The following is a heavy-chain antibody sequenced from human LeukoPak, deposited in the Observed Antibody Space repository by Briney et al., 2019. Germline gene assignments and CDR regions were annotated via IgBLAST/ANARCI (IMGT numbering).Heavy chain of an antibody. CDR3: AGAYYVGYSYGRNHSWYFDL. V-gene: IGHV3-21*01. Sequence: GGSLRLSRAASGFTFFSYIMNGVRQAPGKGLEWVSSISSSSSYIYYADSVKGRFTISRDNAKNSLYLQMNSLRAEDTAVYYCAGAYYVGYSYGRNHSWYFDLWGRGTLVTVSS. CDR2: ISSSSSYI. J-gene: IGHJ2*01. D-gene: IGHD5-18*01. CDR1: GFTFFSYI.